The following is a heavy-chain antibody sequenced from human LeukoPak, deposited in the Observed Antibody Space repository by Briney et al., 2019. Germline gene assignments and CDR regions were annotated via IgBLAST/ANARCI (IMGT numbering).Heavy chain of an antibody. CDR3: ARGGKRIAVAGPDY. J-gene: IGHJ4*02. CDR1: GGSISSYY. D-gene: IGHD6-19*01. Sequence: SETLSLTCTVSGGSISSYYWSWIRQPPGKGLEWIGYIYYSGSTNYNPSLKSRVTISVDTSKNQFSLKLSSVTAADTAVYYCARGGKRIAVAGPDYWGQGTLVTVSS. V-gene: IGHV4-59*01. CDR2: IYYSGST.